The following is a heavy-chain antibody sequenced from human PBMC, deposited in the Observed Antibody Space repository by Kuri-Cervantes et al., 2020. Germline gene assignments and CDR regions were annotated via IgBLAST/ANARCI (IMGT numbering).Heavy chain of an antibody. J-gene: IGHJ4*02. V-gene: IGHV3-48*03. CDR1: GFTFSTYE. CDR3: ARDHRTRNVLRYLDWLRGDSFDY. CDR2: ISSNTI. D-gene: IGHD3-9*01. Sequence: GESLKISCAASGFTFSTYEMNWVRQAPGKGLEWVSYISSNTIYYADSVKGRFTISRDNAKNSLYLQMNSLRAEDTAVYYCARDHRTRNVLRYLDWLRGDSFDYWGQGTLVTVSS.